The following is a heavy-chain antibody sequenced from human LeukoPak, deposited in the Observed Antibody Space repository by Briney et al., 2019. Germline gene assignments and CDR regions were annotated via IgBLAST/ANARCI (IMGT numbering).Heavy chain of an antibody. D-gene: IGHD6-19*01. J-gene: IGHJ4*02. V-gene: IGHV4-4*07. CDR1: GGSMRSYY. Sequence: SETLSLTCTVSGGSMRSYYWSWIRQPAGKGLEWVGRVYTTGNTNYNPSLQSRVTMSVDTSKNQFSLKLYSVTAADTAVYYCARGGYSTGWSFFDYWGQGPLVTVSS. CDR3: ARGGYSTGWSFFDY. CDR2: VYTTGNT.